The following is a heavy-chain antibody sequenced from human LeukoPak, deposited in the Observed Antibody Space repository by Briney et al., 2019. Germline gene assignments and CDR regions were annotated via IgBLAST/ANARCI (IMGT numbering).Heavy chain of an antibody. CDR2: INHSGST. J-gene: IGHJ5*02. CDR1: GGSFSGYY. V-gene: IGHV4-34*01. CDR3: AGGLYALDFRSWFDP. D-gene: IGHD3-3*01. Sequence: SETLSLTCAVYGGSFSGYYWSWIRQSPGKGLEWIGEINHSGSTNYNPSLKSRVTISVDTSKNQFSLKLSSVTAADTAVYYCAGGLYALDFRSWFDPWGQGTLVTVSS.